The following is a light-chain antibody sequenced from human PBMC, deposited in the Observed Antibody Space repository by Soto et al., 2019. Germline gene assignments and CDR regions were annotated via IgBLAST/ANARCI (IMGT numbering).Light chain of an antibody. CDR1: NIGSKS. CDR2: YDS. Sequence: VLTQPPSVSVAPGKTARITCGGSNIGSKSVHWYQQKPGQAPVLVIYYDSDRPSGIPERFSGSNSGNTATLTISRVEAGDEADYYCQVWDSSSDHPGVFGTGTKVTVL. CDR3: QVWDSSSDHPGV. J-gene: IGLJ1*01. V-gene: IGLV3-21*04.